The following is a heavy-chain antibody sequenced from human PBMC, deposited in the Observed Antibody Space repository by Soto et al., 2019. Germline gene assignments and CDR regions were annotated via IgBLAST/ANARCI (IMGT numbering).Heavy chain of an antibody. CDR2: FDPEDGET. D-gene: IGHD3-22*01. J-gene: IGHJ4*02. Sequence: ASVKVSCKVSGYTLTELSIHWVRQAPGKGLEWMGGFDPEDGETIYAQKFQGRVTMTEDTSTDTAYMELSSLRSEDTAVYYCATGDSSGYYYLPFDYWGQGTLVTVSS. V-gene: IGHV1-24*01. CDR3: ATGDSSGYYYLPFDY. CDR1: GYTLTELS.